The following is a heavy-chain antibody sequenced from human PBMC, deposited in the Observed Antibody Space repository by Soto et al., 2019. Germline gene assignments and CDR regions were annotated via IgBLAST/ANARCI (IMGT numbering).Heavy chain of an antibody. D-gene: IGHD3-3*01. Sequence: QITLHESGPTLVKPTQTLTLTCTFSGFSLTTSGVGVGWIRQSPGKAPEWLALIYWDDDKRYSPSLKSRLTITNDTSKNQVVLTMANLDPADTATYYCAHRVLRTVFGLVTTTAIYFDFWGQGTPVAVSS. J-gene: IGHJ4*02. CDR3: AHRVLRTVFGLVTTTAIYFDF. CDR2: IYWDDDK. V-gene: IGHV2-5*02. CDR1: GFSLTTSGVG.